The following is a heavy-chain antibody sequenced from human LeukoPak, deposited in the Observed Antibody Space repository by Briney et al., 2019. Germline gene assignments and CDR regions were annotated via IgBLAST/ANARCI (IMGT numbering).Heavy chain of an antibody. J-gene: IGHJ4*02. V-gene: IGHV4-59*08. CDR2: IYYSGST. CDR3: ARMRFTASGYFDY. D-gene: IGHD1-26*01. Sequence: PSETLSLTCTVSGGSISSYYWSWIRQPPGKGLEWIGYIYYSGSTNYNPSLKSRVTISVDTSKNQFSLKLSSVTAADTAVYYCARMRFTASGYFDYWGQGTLVTVSS. CDR1: GGSISSYY.